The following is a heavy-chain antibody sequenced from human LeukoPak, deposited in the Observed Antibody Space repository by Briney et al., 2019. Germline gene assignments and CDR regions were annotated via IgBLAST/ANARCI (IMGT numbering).Heavy chain of an antibody. Sequence: GGSLRLSCAASGFTFSSYWMHWVRQAPGKELEWVSRINSDGGSTTYADSVKGRFTISRDNAKNTMYLQMSSLRADDSAVYYCGRGGLTGQMAAFDYWGQGALVTVST. D-gene: IGHD3-9*01. J-gene: IGHJ4*02. CDR1: GFTFSSYW. CDR2: INSDGGST. V-gene: IGHV3-74*01. CDR3: GRGGLTGQMAAFDY.